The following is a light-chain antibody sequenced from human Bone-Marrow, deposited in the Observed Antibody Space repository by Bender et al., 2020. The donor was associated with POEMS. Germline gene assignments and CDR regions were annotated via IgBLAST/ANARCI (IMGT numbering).Light chain of an antibody. CDR3: CSYVGSSTWL. CDR1: SSNIGNNY. V-gene: IGLV1-47*01. J-gene: IGLJ3*02. Sequence: QSLLTQPPSTSGAPGQRVTIFCSGSSSNIGNNYVFWYHQLPGTAPRLLIYRNNQRPSGVPDRFSGSKSGNTASLTVSGLRAEDEADYYCCSYVGSSTWLFGGGTKLTIL. CDR2: RNN.